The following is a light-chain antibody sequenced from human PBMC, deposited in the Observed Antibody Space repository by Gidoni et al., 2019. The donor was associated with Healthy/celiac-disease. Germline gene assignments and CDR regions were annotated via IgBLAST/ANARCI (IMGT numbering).Light chain of an antibody. CDR2: DVS. V-gene: IGLV2-14*01. CDR1: SSDVGGYNY. Sequence: QSALTQPAPVSGYPGQSITISCTGTSSDVGGYNYVAWYHQHPCKAPKLMMYDVSDRPAGVSNRFSGSKSGNTASLTISGLQAEDEADYYCSSYTSSSTPYVFGTGTQVTVL. CDR3: SSYTSSSTPYV. J-gene: IGLJ1*01.